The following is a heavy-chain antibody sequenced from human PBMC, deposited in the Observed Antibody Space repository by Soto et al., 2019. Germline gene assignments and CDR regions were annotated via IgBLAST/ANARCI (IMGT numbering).Heavy chain of an antibody. CDR3: ARELGGSDY. CDR1: GYTFISHD. V-gene: IGHV1-8*01. CDR2: MNPNSGNT. J-gene: IGHJ4*02. D-gene: IGHD1-7*01. Sequence: QVQLVQSGAEVKKPGASVRVSCKASGYTFISHDINWVRQATGQGLEWMGWMNPNSGNTGYAQKFQGRVTMTRDTSVSTAYMELHSLTSEATAVYYCARELGGSDYWGQGTLVTVSS.